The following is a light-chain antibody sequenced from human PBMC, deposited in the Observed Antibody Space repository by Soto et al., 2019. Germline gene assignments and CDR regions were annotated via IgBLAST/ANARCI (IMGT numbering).Light chain of an antibody. J-gene: IGLJ1*01. Sequence: QLVLTQSPSASASLGASVKLTCTLSSGHSSYAIAWHQQQPEKGPRYLMKFNSDGSHSKGDGIPDCFSGSSSGAERYLIISSLQSEDDADYYCQTWGTGIHVFGTGTKVTVL. CDR3: QTWGTGIHV. V-gene: IGLV4-69*01. CDR2: FNSDGSH. CDR1: SGHSSYA.